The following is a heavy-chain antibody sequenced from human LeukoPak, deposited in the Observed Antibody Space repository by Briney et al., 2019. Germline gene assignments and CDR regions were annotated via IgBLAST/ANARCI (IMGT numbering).Heavy chain of an antibody. D-gene: IGHD6-13*01. Sequence: GGSLGLSCAASGFTFSHYWMICVRQAPGKGLEWVASIKLDGSEKYYVDSVKGRFTISRDDAKNSQYLQMNSLRVEDTAVYYCARVSNTWFYFDYWGQGTLVTVSS. J-gene: IGHJ4*02. CDR2: IKLDGSEK. CDR1: GFTFSHYW. CDR3: ARVSNTWFYFDY. V-gene: IGHV3-7*01.